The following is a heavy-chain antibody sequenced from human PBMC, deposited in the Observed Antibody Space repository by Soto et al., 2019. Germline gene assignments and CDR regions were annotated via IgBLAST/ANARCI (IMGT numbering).Heavy chain of an antibody. CDR2: ISYDGSNK. Sequence: QVQLVESGGGVVQPGRSLRLSCAASGFTFSSYGMHWVRQAPGKGLEWVAVISYDGSNKYYADSVKGRFTISRDNSNNPLYLQMNSLRAEDTAVYYCAKDSGSSSPLYWGQGTLVTVSS. V-gene: IGHV3-30*18. CDR1: GFTFSSYG. CDR3: AKDSGSSSPLY. J-gene: IGHJ4*02. D-gene: IGHD6-13*01.